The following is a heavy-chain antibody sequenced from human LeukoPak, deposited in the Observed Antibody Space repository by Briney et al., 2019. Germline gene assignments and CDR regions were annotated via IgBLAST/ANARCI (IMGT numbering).Heavy chain of an antibody. CDR1: GFTFSGSA. Sequence: GGSLRLSCAASGFTFSGSAMHWVRQASGKGLEWVGRIRSKAYSYATAYPASVKGRFTVSRDDSENTAYLQMNSLRAEDTAVYYCAKVQPEYYDFWSGYLISTYGMDVWGQGTTVTVSS. CDR3: AKVQPEYYDFWSGYLISTYGMDV. D-gene: IGHD3-3*01. CDR2: IRSKAYSYAT. J-gene: IGHJ6*02. V-gene: IGHV3-73*01.